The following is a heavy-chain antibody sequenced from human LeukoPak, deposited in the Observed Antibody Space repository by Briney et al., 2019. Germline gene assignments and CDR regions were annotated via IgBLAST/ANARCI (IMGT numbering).Heavy chain of an antibody. D-gene: IGHD3-10*01. CDR2: IIPIFGTA. Sequence: SVKVSCKASGGTFSSYAISWVRQAPGQGLEWMGGIIPIFGTANYAQKFQGRVTITADKSTSTAYMELSSLRSGDTAVYYCVREVGGSGSYYISWGQGTLVTVSS. CDR3: VREVGGSGSYYIS. J-gene: IGHJ4*02. V-gene: IGHV1-69*06. CDR1: GGTFSSYA.